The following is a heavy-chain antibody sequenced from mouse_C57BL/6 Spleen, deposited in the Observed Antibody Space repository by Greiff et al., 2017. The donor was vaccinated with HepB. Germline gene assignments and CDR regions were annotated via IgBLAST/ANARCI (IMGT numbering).Heavy chain of an antibody. CDR1: GYAFSSSW. J-gene: IGHJ4*01. V-gene: IGHV1-82*01. Sequence: QVQLQQSGPELVKPGASVKISCKASGYAFSSSWMNWVKQRPGKGLEWIGRIYPGDGDTNYNGKFKGKATLTADKSSSTAYMQLSSLTSEDSAVYFCARSGVYGHYAMDYWGQGTSVTVSS. CDR3: ARSGVYGHYAMDY. CDR2: IYPGDGDT. D-gene: IGHD1-1*02.